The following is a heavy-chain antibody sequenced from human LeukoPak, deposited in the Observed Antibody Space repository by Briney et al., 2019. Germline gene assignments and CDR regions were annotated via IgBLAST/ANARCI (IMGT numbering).Heavy chain of an antibody. J-gene: IGHJ6*03. V-gene: IGHV1-69*13. CDR3: ARGVAAAVAHYYMDV. CDR2: IIPIFGTA. Sequence: ASVKVSCKASGYIFTQYGMNWVRQAPGQGLEWMGGIIPIFGTANYAQKFQGRVTITADESTSTAYMELSSLRSEDTAVYYCARGVAAAVAHYYMDVWGKGTTVTISS. D-gene: IGHD6-13*01. CDR1: GYIFTQYG.